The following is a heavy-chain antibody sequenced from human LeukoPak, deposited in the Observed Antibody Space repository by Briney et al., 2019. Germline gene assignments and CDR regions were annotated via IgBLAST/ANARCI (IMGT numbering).Heavy chain of an antibody. CDR1: GGTFSSYA. Sequence: SVKVSCKASGGTFSSYAISWVRQAPGQGLEWMGGIIPIFGTANYAQKFQGRVTITADESTSTAYMELSSLRSEDTAVYYCAVTTTVKYYYYYYMDVWGKGTTVTVSS. D-gene: IGHD4-11*01. J-gene: IGHJ6*03. CDR3: AVTTTVKYYYYYYMDV. V-gene: IGHV1-69*13. CDR2: IIPIFGTA.